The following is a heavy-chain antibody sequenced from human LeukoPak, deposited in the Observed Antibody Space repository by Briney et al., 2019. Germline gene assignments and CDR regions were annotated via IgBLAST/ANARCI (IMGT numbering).Heavy chain of an antibody. J-gene: IGHJ4*01. CDR3: ARSYGDHKYFFDY. CDR1: GGSFSGYY. CDR2: IFYSGST. V-gene: IGHV4-59*01. Sequence: SETLSLTCAVYGGSFSGYYWSWIRQPPGKGLEWIGYIFYSGSTNYNPSLKSRVTISVDTSKNQFSLKVNSVTAADTAVYYCARSYGDHKYFFDYWGHRTLVTVSS. D-gene: IGHD4-17*01.